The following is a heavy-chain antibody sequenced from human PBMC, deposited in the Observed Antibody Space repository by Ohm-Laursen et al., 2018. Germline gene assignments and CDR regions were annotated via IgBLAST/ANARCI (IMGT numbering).Heavy chain of an antibody. CDR2: ISDTSATI. CDR1: GFTFSDHY. V-gene: IGHV3-11*01. CDR3: VREGVTSDF. Sequence: SLRLSCTASGFTFSDHYMSWIRQASGKGLEWLSYISDTSATIYYADSVKGRFTVSRDNAKNSLYLQMNNLRADDTAVYYCVREGVTSDFWGQEPRSPSPQ. D-gene: IGHD2-8*01. J-gene: IGHJ4*01.